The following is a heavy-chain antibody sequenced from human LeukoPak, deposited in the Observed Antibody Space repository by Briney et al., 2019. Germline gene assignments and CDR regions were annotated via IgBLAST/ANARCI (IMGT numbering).Heavy chain of an antibody. D-gene: IGHD3-9*01. V-gene: IGHV5-51*01. CDR2: IYPGDSDT. CDR1: GYSFTSYW. J-gene: IGHJ4*02. Sequence: GEPLKISCKGSGYSFTSYWIGWVRQMPGKGLEWMGIIYPGDSDTRYSPSFQGQVTISADKSISTAYLQWSSLKASDTAMYYCARPHQIYDFLTGFYTPYSFDYGGQGPLVTVSS. CDR3: ARPHQIYDFLTGFYTPYSFDY.